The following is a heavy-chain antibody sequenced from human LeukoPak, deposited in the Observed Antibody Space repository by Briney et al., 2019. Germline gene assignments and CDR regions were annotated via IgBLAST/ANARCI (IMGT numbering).Heavy chain of an antibody. D-gene: IGHD6-19*01. CDR1: GYTFTSYY. J-gene: IGHJ4*02. CDR2: INPSGGST. CDR3: ARDAPSYSSGAY. Sequence: ASVNVSFKASGYTFTSYYMHWVRQAPGQGLEWMGIINPSGGSTSYAQKFQGRVTMTRDTSTSTVYMELSSLRSEDTAVYYCARDAPSYSSGAYWGQGTLVTVSS. V-gene: IGHV1-46*01.